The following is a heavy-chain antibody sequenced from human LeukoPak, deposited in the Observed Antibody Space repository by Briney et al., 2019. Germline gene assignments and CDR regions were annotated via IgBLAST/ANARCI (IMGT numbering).Heavy chain of an antibody. J-gene: IGHJ4*02. CDR2: INPNSGGT. CDR3: ARGSIVVVPAALEDFDY. D-gene: IGHD2-2*01. CDR1: GYTFTGYY. V-gene: IGHV1-2*06. Sequence: PPASVKVSCKASGYTFTGYYMHWVRQAPGQGLEWMGRINPNSGGTNYAQKFRGRVTMTRDTSISTAYMELSRLRSDDTAVYYCARGSIVVVPAALEDFDYWGQGTLVTVSS.